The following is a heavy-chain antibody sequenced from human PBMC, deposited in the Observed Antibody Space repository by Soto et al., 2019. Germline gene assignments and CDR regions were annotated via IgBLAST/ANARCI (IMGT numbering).Heavy chain of an antibody. D-gene: IGHD3-22*01. V-gene: IGHV1-46*01. J-gene: IGHJ4*02. CDR1: GYTFTSYS. CDR3: ARDYYDSSGYPARRYYFDY. Sequence: ASVKVSCKASGYTFTSYSMHWVRQAPGQGLEWMGIINPSGGSTSYAQKFQGRVTMTRDTSTSTVYMELSSLRSEDTAVYYCARDYYDSSGYPARRYYFDYWGQGTLVTVSS. CDR2: INPSGGST.